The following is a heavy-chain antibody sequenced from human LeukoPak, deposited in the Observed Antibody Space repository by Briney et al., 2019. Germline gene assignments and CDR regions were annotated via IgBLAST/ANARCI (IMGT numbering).Heavy chain of an antibody. CDR3: ARASPARSTANYYYYMDV. CDR1: GGSISSYY. J-gene: IGHJ6*03. CDR2: IYTSGST. V-gene: IGHV4-4*07. D-gene: IGHD5-18*01. Sequence: SETLSLTCTVSGGSISSYYWSWIRQPAGKGLEWIGRIYTSGSTNYNPSLKSRVTMSVDTSKNQFSLKLSSVTAADTAVYYCARASPARSTANYYYYMDVWGKGTTVTVSS.